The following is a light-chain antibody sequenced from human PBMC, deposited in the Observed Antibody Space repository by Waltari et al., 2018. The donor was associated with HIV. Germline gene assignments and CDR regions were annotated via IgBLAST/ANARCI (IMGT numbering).Light chain of an antibody. CDR1: NSDISDYNY. J-gene: IGLJ2*01. CDR3: SSFAGTHKL. V-gene: IGLV2-8*01. Sequence: QSALTQSHSASGSPGQSVNISCSGANSDISDYNYVSWYQQHPDRPPKLIIFEVTKRPFVVPDRFSGSKSGNTASLFVSGLQPEDEATYFCSSFAGTHKLFGGGTKLTVL. CDR2: EVT.